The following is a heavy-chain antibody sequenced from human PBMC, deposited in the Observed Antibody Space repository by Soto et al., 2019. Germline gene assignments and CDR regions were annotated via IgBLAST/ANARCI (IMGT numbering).Heavy chain of an antibody. Sequence: QVQLQQSGPGLVKPSQTLSLSCTVSGGSISSGGYYWSWIRQHPGKGLEWIGYIYYIKTTYYNPSLKSRVTISLDTSKNQFSLKLTSVTAADTAVYYCARSVFPWGQGTLVTVSS. J-gene: IGHJ5*02. CDR1: GGSISSGGYY. CDR2: IYYIKTT. CDR3: ARSVFP. V-gene: IGHV4-31*03.